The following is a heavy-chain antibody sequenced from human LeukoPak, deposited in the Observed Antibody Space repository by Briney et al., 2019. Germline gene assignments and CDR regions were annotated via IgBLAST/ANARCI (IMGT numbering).Heavy chain of an antibody. CDR1: GFTFSNYA. J-gene: IGHJ4*02. V-gene: IGHV3-23*01. CDR3: AKPIVGNSLGFDC. Sequence: GGSLRLSCAVSGFTFSNYAMRWVRQAPGKGREWVSSLSGSGDSTYYAESVKGRFSISRDNSKNTLYLQMDSLRVEDTAVYYCAKPIVGNSLGFDCWGQGTLVTVSS. D-gene: IGHD1-26*01. CDR2: LSGSGDST.